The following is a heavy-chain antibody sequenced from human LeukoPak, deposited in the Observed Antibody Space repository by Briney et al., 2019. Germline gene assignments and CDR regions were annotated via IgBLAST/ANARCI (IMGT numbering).Heavy chain of an antibody. Sequence: ASVKVSCKASGYTFTSYYMRWVRQAPGQGLEWMGIINPSGGSTSYAQKFQGRVTMTRDTSTSTVYMELSSLRSEDTAVYYCARESVGVVVVVAATHYYYGMDVWGQGTTVTVSS. CDR2: INPSGGST. J-gene: IGHJ6*02. CDR1: GYTFTSYY. D-gene: IGHD2-15*01. V-gene: IGHV1-46*01. CDR3: ARESVGVVVVVAATHYYYGMDV.